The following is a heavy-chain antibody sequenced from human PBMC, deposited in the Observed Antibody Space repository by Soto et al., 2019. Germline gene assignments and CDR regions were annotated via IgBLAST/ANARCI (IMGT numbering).Heavy chain of an antibody. V-gene: IGHV3-23*01. CDR3: AKDQIRSSWYGYYGMDV. CDR1: GFTFSSYA. Sequence: GGSLRLSCAASGFTFSSYAMSWVRQAPGKGLEWVSAISGSGGSTYYADSVKGRFTISRDNSKNTLYLQMNSLRAEDTAVYYCAKDQIRSSWYGYYGMDVWGQGTTVTVSS. D-gene: IGHD6-13*01. J-gene: IGHJ6*02. CDR2: ISGSGGST.